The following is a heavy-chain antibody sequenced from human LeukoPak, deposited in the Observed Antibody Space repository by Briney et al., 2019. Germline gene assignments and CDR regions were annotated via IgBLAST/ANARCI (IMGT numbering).Heavy chain of an antibody. V-gene: IGHV4-39*01. Sequence: KSSETLSLTCTVSGGSISSGSYYWGWIRQPPGKGLEWIGSMYYSGSTYYNPSLKSRVTISVDTSKNQFSLKLSSVTAADTAVYYCARHWYSIGWTDYWGKGTLVTVSS. CDR2: MYYSGST. CDR1: GGSISSGSYY. CDR3: ARHWYSIGWTDY. D-gene: IGHD6-19*01. J-gene: IGHJ4*02.